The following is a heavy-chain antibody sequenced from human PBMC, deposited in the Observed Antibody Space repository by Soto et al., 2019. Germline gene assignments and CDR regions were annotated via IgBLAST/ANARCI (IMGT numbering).Heavy chain of an antibody. V-gene: IGHV4-31*03. CDR2: IYYSGST. Sequence: QVQLQESGPGLVKPSQTLSLTCTVSGGSISSGGYYWSWIRQHPGKGLEWIGYIYYSGSTYYNPSRRSRVTISVDTSKNQFSLKLSSVTAADTAVYYCARGRYYYDSSGYYQLDYWGQGTLVTVSS. J-gene: IGHJ4*02. CDR1: GGSISSGGYY. D-gene: IGHD3-22*01. CDR3: ARGRYYYDSSGYYQLDY.